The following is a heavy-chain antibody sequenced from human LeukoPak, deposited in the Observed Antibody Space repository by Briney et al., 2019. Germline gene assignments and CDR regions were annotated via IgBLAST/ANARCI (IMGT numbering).Heavy chain of an antibody. CDR3: ARAIEVGAMTPFDY. D-gene: IGHD1-26*01. CDR2: IYYSGST. V-gene: IGHV4-59*08. CDR1: GGSISSDY. Sequence: SETLSLTCTVSGGSISSDYWSWIRQPPGKGLEWIGYIYYSGSTYYNPSLKSRVTISVDTSKNQFSLKLTSVTAADTAVYYCARAIEVGAMTPFDYWGQGTLVTVSS. J-gene: IGHJ4*02.